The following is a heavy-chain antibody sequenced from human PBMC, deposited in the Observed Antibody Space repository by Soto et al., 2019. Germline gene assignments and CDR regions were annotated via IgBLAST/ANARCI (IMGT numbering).Heavy chain of an antibody. CDR2: MNPNSGNT. Sequence: QVQLVQSGAEVKKPGASVKVSCKASGYTFTSYDINWGRQATGQGLEWMGWMNPNSGNTGYAQKFQGRVTMTRQTSISTAYMALSSLRSEHRAVYYSASEKTSSGMDVWGQGNKVSVSS. V-gene: IGHV1-8*01. D-gene: IGHD6-6*01. CDR3: ASEKTSSGMDV. J-gene: IGHJ6*02. CDR1: GYTFTSYD.